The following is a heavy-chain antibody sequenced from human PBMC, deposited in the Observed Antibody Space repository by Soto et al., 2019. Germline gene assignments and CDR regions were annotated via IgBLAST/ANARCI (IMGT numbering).Heavy chain of an antibody. CDR1: GGSFSGYY. V-gene: IGHV4-34*01. D-gene: IGHD3-10*01. CDR2: INHSGST. J-gene: IGHJ4*02. Sequence: QVQLQQWGAGLLKPSETLSLTCAVYGGSFSGYYWSWIRQPPGKGLEWIGEINHSGSTNYNPSLMSRVTTSVDTSKNQFSLKLSSVTAADTAVYYCAREGWRYYGSGSYFYFDYWGQGTLVTVSS. CDR3: AREGWRYYGSGSYFYFDY.